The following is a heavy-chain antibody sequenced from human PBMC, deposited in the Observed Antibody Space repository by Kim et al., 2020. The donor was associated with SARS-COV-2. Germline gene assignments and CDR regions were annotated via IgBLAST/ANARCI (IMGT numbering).Heavy chain of an antibody. CDR3: ARVPDDLNWYFDL. V-gene: IGHV3-64*01. CDR2: ISSNGGST. Sequence: GGSLRLSCAASGFTFSSYAMHWVRQAPGKGLEYVSAISSNGGSTYYANSVKGRFTISRDNSKNTLYLQMGSLRGEDMAVYYCARVPDDLNWYFDLWGRGTLVTVSS. CDR1: GFTFSSYA. D-gene: IGHD3-3*01. J-gene: IGHJ2*01.